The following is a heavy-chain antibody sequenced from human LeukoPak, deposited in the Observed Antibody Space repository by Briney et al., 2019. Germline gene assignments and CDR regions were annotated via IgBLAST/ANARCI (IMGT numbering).Heavy chain of an antibody. Sequence: PSETLSLTCAVYGGSFSGYYWSWIRQPPGKGLEWIGEINHSGSTNYNPSLKSRVTISVDTSKNQFSLKLSSVTAADTAVYYCASFNYYDSSGPDYWGQGTLVTVPS. CDR2: INHSGST. CDR3: ASFNYYDSSGPDY. V-gene: IGHV4-34*01. D-gene: IGHD3-22*01. CDR1: GGSFSGYY. J-gene: IGHJ4*02.